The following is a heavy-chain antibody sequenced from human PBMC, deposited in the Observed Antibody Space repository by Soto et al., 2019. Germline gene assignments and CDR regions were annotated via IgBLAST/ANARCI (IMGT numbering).Heavy chain of an antibody. V-gene: IGHV4-34*01. CDR1: GGSFSGYY. J-gene: IGHJ4*02. CDR3: ASSKSVDFEWLYYFDY. D-gene: IGHD3-9*01. CDR2: INHSGST. Sequence: QVQLQQWGAGLLKPSETLSLTCAVYGGSFSGYYWSWIRQPPGKGLEWIGEINHSGSTNYNPSLKSRVTISVDTSQNQFSMKLSSETAADTALYYCASSKSVDFEWLYYFDYWGQGTLVTVST.